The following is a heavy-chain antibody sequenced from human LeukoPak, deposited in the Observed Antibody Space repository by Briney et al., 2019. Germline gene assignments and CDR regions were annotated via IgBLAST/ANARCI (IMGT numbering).Heavy chain of an antibody. J-gene: IGHJ5*02. V-gene: IGHV3-30*02. CDR3: AKDPMGDYYDSSGYVP. D-gene: IGHD3-22*01. CDR2: IRYDGTNK. Sequence: LEWVAFIRYDGTNKYYADSVKGRFTISRDNSKNTLYLQMNSLRAEDTAVYYCAKDPMGDYYDSSGYVPWGQGTLVTVSS.